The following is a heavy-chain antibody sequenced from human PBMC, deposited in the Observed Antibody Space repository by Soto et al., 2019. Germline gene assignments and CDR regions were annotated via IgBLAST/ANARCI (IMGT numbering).Heavy chain of an antibody. V-gene: IGHV3-30-3*01. CDR1: GFTFSSYA. CDR3: ASYMVRGVN. CDR2: ISYDGSNK. J-gene: IGHJ4*02. Sequence: QVQLVESGGGVVQPGRSLRLSCAASGFTFSSYAMHWVRQAPGKGLEWVAVISYDGSNKYYADSVKGRFTISRDNSKHTLYLQMNSLRAEDTAVYYCASYMVRGVNWGQGTLVTVSS. D-gene: IGHD3-10*01.